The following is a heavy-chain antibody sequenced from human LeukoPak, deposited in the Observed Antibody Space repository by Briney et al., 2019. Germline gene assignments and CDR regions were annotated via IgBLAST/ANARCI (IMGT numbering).Heavy chain of an antibody. J-gene: IGHJ4*02. V-gene: IGHV3-30-3*01. D-gene: IGHD3-22*01. CDR2: ISYDGSNK. CDR3: ARDYFTMIVVAPDY. CDR1: GFTFSSYA. Sequence: PGRSLRLSCAASGFTFSSYAMHWVRQAPGKGLEWVAVISYDGSNKYYADSVKGRFTISRDNSKNTLYLQMNSLRAEDTAVYYCARDYFTMIVVAPDYWGQGTLVTVSS.